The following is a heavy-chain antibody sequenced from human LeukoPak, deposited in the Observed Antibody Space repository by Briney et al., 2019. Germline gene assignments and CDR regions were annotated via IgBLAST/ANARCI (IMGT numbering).Heavy chain of an antibody. CDR2: VDPEDGET. CDR1: GYTFTDYY. V-gene: IGHV1-69-2*01. CDR3: ATIVVVPAVTGDY. Sequence: ASVKVSCKVSGYTFTDYYMHWVQQAPGKGLEWVGFVDPEDGETIYAEKFQGRGTITADTSTDTAYMELSSLRSEDTAVYYCATIVVVPAVTGDYWGQGTLVTVSS. J-gene: IGHJ4*02. D-gene: IGHD2-2*01.